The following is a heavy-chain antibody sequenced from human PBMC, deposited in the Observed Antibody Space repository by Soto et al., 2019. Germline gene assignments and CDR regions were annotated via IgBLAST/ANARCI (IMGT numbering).Heavy chain of an antibody. CDR1: GGSISSSSYY. D-gene: IGHD3-3*01. CDR2: IYYSGST. Sequence: SETLSLTCTVSGGSISSSSYYWGWIRQPPGKGLEWIGSIYYSGSTYYNPSLKSRVTISVDTSKNQFSLKLSSVTAADTAVYYCARGRGPLGYDFWSGYRTTYYYYMDVWGKGTTVTVSS. V-gene: IGHV4-39*01. J-gene: IGHJ6*03. CDR3: ARGRGPLGYDFWSGYRTTYYYYMDV.